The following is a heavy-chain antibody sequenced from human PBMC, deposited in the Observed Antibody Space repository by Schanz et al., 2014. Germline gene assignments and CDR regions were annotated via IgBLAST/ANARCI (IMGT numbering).Heavy chain of an antibody. V-gene: IGHV3-30-3*01. CDR1: GFAFRSYA. D-gene: IGHD1-26*01. CDR3: ARDMTSMGESGFYYYGMDV. CDR2: ISHDGNNK. Sequence: QAQLVESGGGVVQPGRSLRLSCAASGFAFRSYAMHWVRQAPGKGLEWAALISHDGNNKHYVDSVEGRFTISRDNSKSMLFLEMSSLRVEDTAVYYCARDMTSMGESGFYYYGMDVWGQGTTATVSS. J-gene: IGHJ6*02.